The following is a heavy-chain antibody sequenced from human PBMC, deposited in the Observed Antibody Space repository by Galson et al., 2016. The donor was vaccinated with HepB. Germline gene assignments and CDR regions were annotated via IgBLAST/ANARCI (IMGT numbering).Heavy chain of an antibody. CDR2: ISCSGGST. V-gene: IGHV3-23*01. D-gene: IGHD3-3*01. CDR1: GFTFNNYA. CDR3: AKDSAYDFWSGSQA. Sequence: SLRLSCAASGFTFNNYAMSWVRQAPGKGLEWVSGISCSGGSTYYAHSVKGRFTISRDNSKNTLYLQMNSLRTEDTAVYYCAKDSAYDFWSGSQAWGQGTLVTVSS. J-gene: IGHJ4*02.